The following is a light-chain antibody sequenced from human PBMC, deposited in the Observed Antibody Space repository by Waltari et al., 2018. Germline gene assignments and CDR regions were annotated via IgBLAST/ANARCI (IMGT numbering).Light chain of an antibody. CDR2: GAS. V-gene: IGKV3-20*01. CDR3: QHYVRLPAT. CDR1: PSVSRS. J-gene: IGKJ1*01. Sequence: EIVLTQSPDTPSLSPGESATLSCRASPSVSRSLAWYHQNPGQAPRLLIYGASSRATGIPDRFSGGGSGTDFSLTISRLEPEDFAVYYCQHYVRLPATFGQGTKVEIK.